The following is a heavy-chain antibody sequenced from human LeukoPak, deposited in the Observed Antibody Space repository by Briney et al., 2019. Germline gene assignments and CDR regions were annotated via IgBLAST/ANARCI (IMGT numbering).Heavy chain of an antibody. D-gene: IGHD3-10*01. J-gene: IGHJ6*02. CDR1: GFTFSTHW. CDR2: ISGDGSMT. Sequence: GGSLRLSCAASGFTFSTHWMYWVRQAPGKKLVWVSRISGDGSMTSYADSVKGRFTISRDNAKDTLFLQMTSLRVEDTAVYSCASLLTPYHGSGGGGMDVWGQGTTVTVSS. V-gene: IGHV3-74*01. CDR3: ASLLTPYHGSGGGGMDV.